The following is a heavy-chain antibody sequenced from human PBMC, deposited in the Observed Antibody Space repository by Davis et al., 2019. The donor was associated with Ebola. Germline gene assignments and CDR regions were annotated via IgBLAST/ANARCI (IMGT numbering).Heavy chain of an antibody. Sequence: GSLKISCAASGFTFSSYWMSWVRQAPGKGLEWVANIKEDGSEKHYVDSVKGRFTISRDNAKNSLYVQMNSLRAEDTAVYYCASSYGMDVWGKGTTVTVSS. CDR1: GFTFSSYW. J-gene: IGHJ6*04. V-gene: IGHV3-7*01. CDR3: ASSYGMDV. CDR2: IKEDGSEK.